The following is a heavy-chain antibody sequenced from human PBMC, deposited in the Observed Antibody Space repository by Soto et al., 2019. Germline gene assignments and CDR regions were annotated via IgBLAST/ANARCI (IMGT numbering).Heavy chain of an antibody. CDR3: ARGREETDMVWGWFDP. Sequence: QVQLVQSGAEVKKPGASVKVSCKASGYTFTSYDINWVRQDTGQGLEWMGWRNPNSGNTGYAQKFQGRVTLTRNTSISRAYMDLRSLRSEDTAVYYCARGREETDMVWGWFDPWVQGTLVTVSP. CDR1: GYTFTSYD. V-gene: IGHV1-8*01. J-gene: IGHJ5*02. CDR2: RNPNSGNT. D-gene: IGHD5-18*01.